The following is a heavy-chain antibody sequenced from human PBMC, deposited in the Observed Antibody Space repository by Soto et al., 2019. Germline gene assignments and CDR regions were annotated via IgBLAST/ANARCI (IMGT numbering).Heavy chain of an antibody. Sequence: SETLSLTCTVSGGSVSSGSYYWSWIRRPPGKGLEWIGYIYYSGSTNYNPSLKSRVTISVDTSKNQFSLKLSSVAAADTAVYYCARGSSGNYDFWSGYPTTYYYYGMDVWGQGTTVTVSS. CDR2: IYYSGST. J-gene: IGHJ6*02. CDR1: GGSVSSGSYY. V-gene: IGHV4-61*01. CDR3: ARGSSGNYDFWSGYPTTYYYYGMDV. D-gene: IGHD3-3*01.